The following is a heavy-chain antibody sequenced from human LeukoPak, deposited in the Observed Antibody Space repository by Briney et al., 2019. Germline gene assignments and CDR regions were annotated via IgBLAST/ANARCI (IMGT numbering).Heavy chain of an antibody. V-gene: IGHV3-74*01. CDR3: AKDLHYGSADY. CDR1: GFTFSNYW. J-gene: IGHJ4*02. Sequence: GGSLRLSCAASGFTFSNYWMHWVRQDPGKGLVWVSFINPDGSTTNYADSVKGRFTISRDNAKNALYLQMNSLRAEDTAVYYCAKDLHYGSADYWGQGTLVAVSS. CDR2: INPDGSTT. D-gene: IGHD3-10*01.